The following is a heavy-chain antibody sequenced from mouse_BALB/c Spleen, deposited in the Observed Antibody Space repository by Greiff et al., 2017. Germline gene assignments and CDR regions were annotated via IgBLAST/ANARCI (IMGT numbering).Heavy chain of an antibody. CDR3: ASLTGPFAY. J-gene: IGHJ3*01. D-gene: IGHD4-1*01. CDR2: INPDSSTI. CDR1: GFDFSRYW. V-gene: IGHV4-1*02. Sequence: EVKLMESGGGLVQPGGSLKLSCAASGFDFSRYWMSWVRQAPGKGLEWIGEINPDSSTINYTPSLKDKFIISRDNAKNTLYLQMSKVRSEDTALYYCASLTGPFAYWGQGTLVTVSA.